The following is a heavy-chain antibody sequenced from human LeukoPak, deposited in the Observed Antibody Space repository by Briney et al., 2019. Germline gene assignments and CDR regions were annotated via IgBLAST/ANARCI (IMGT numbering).Heavy chain of an antibody. CDR1: GFTFSSYW. Sequence: GGSLRLSCAASGFTFSSYWMHWVRQAPGKGLVWVSRINTDGSSTSYADSVKGRITISRDNAKNTLYLQMNSLRAEDTAVYYCARVTYYYYMDVWGKGTTVTVSS. CDR3: ARVTYYYYMDV. V-gene: IGHV3-74*01. J-gene: IGHJ6*03. CDR2: INTDGSST.